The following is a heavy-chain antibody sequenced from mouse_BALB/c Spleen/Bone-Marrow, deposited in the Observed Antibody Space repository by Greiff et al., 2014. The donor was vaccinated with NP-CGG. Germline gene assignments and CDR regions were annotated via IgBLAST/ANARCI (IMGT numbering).Heavy chain of an antibody. CDR3: ASRDYSYAVGPFDS. J-gene: IGHJ2*01. CDR2: INPGSGVT. D-gene: IGHD2-12*01. Sequence: VKLMESGAELVRPGTSVKVSCKASGYAFTYYLIEWIKQRPGQGLEWIGVINPGSGVTNYNEKFKGKATLTADKSSSTAYVQLSSLTSDDSAVYFCASRDYSYAVGPFDSGGQGPPLPFSS. CDR1: GYAFTYYL. V-gene: IGHV1-54*01.